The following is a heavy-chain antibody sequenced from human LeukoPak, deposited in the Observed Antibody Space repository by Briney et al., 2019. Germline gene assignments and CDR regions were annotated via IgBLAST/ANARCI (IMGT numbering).Heavy chain of an antibody. CDR2: INHSGST. CDR1: GGSFSGYY. D-gene: IGHD3-10*01. V-gene: IGHV4-34*01. Sequence: PSETLSLTCAVYGGSFSGYYWSWIRQPPGKGLEWIGEINHSGSTNYNPSLKSRVTISVDTSKNQFSLKLSSVTAADTAVYYCAKQKPMRHYGSGSYYGDRNYYYYYMDVWGKGTTVTISS. CDR3: AKQKPMRHYGSGSYYGDRNYYYYYMDV. J-gene: IGHJ6*03.